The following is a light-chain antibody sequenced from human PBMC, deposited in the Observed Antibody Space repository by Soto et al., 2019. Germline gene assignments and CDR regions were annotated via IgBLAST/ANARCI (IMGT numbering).Light chain of an antibody. CDR1: SSDVGGYND. Sequence: QSALTQPRSVSGSPGQSVTISCTGTSSDVGGYNDVSWYQQHPGKAPKLMIYDVSKRPSGVPDRFSGSKSGNTASLTISGLQAEDEAAYYCCSYAGSYTWVFGGGTQLTVL. CDR2: DVS. V-gene: IGLV2-11*01. CDR3: CSYAGSYTWV. J-gene: IGLJ3*02.